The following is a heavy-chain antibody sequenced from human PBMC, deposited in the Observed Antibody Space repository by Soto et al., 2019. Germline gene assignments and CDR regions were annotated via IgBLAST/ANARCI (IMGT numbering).Heavy chain of an antibody. J-gene: IGHJ5*02. D-gene: IGHD3-16*01. V-gene: IGHV5-10-1*01. CDR3: AEYDVSRSDP. CDR2: IDPSDPYT. Sequence: GESLKISFQGSGYSSTSYLISWVRQMHVKGLEWMGRIDPSDPYTNYSPSFQGHVTISADKSISTAYLQWSSLKASDTAMYYCAEYDVSRSDPWGNGSMLTV. CDR1: GYSSTSYL.